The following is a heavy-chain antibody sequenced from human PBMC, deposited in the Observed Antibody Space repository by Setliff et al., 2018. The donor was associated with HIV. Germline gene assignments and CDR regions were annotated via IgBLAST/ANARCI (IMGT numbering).Heavy chain of an antibody. V-gene: IGHV3-15*01. J-gene: IGHJ6*03. Sequence: PGGSLRLSCAASGFTFSNAWMSWVRQAPGRGLEWVGRIKSKTDGGTTDYVTPVKGRFTISRDESKNMLNLQMNSLKTEDTSVYSCDTAPGRAMTTRDDYHYYMDVWGKGATVTVSS. D-gene: IGHD6-13*01. CDR3: DTAPGRAMTTRDDYHYYMDV. CDR2: IKSKTDGGTT. CDR1: GFTFSNAW.